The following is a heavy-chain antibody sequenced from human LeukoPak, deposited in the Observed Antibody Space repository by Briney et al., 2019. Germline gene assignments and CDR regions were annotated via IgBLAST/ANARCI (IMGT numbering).Heavy chain of an antibody. J-gene: IGHJ2*01. CDR3: ARVGPTDWYFDL. Sequence: PSETLSLTCAAYGGSFSGYYWSWIRQPPGKGLEWIGEINHSGSTNYNPSLKSRVTISVDTSKNQFSLKLSSVTAADTAVYYCARVGPTDWYFDLWGRGTLVTVSS. CDR1: GGSFSGYY. V-gene: IGHV4-34*01. D-gene: IGHD1-26*01. CDR2: INHSGST.